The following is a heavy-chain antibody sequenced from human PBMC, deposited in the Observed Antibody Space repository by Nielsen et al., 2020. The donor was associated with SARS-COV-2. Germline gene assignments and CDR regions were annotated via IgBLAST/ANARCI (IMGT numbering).Heavy chain of an antibody. D-gene: IGHD6-19*01. J-gene: IGHJ3*02. CDR2: INHSGST. CDR3: ARGPRYSSGWYYCAFDI. CDR1: GGSFSGYY. Sequence: GSLRLSCAVYGGSFSGYYWSWIRQPPGKGLEWIGEINHSGSTNYNPSLKSRVTISVDTSKSQFSLKLSSVTAADTAVYYCARGPRYSSGWYYCAFDIWGQGTMVTVSS. V-gene: IGHV4-34*01.